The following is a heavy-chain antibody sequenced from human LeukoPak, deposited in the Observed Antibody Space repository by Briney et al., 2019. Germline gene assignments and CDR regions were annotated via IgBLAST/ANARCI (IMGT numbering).Heavy chain of an antibody. D-gene: IGHD3-9*01. J-gene: IGHJ4*02. CDR1: GYTFTSFD. V-gene: IGHV1-8*03. CDR3: ARTQSLRDSFYGY. Sequence: ASVKVSCKASGYTFTSFDINWVRQATGQGLEWMGWMNPNSGNTGYAQKFQGRVTITRNTAISTVYLELSSLRSEDTAVYYCARTQSLRDSFYGYWGQGTLVTVSS. CDR2: MNPNSGNT.